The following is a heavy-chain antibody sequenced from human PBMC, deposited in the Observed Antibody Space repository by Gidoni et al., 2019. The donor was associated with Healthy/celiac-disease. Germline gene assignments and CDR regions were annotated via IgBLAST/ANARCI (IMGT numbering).Heavy chain of an antibody. V-gene: IGHV3-30*18. Sequence: QVQLVESGGGVVQPGRSLRLSCAASGFTFSSYGMHWVRQAPGKGLEWVAVISYDGSNKYYADSVKGRFTISRDNSKNTLYLQMNSLRAEDTAVYYCAKGWGYDSSYYYGMDVWGQGTTVTVSS. CDR3: AKGWGYDSSYYYGMDV. CDR2: ISYDGSNK. D-gene: IGHD5-12*01. CDR1: GFTFSSYG. J-gene: IGHJ6*02.